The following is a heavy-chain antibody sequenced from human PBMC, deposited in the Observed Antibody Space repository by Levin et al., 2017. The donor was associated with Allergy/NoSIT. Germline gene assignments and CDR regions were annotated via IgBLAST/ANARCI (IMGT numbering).Heavy chain of an antibody. CDR1: GYTFTSYY. Sequence: ASVKVSCKASGYTFTSYYMHWVRQAPGQGLEWMGIINPSGGSTSYAQKFQGRVTMTRDTSTSTVYMELSSLRSEDTAVYYCARVAVWFGELAGGFDYWGQGTLVTVSS. V-gene: IGHV1-46*01. CDR2: INPSGGST. J-gene: IGHJ4*02. D-gene: IGHD3-10*01. CDR3: ARVAVWFGELAGGFDY.